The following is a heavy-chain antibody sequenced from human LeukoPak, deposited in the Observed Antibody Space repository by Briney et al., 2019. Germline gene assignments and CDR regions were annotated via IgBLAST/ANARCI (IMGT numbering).Heavy chain of an antibody. V-gene: IGHV4-4*07. J-gene: IGHJ4*02. Sequence: PETLSLTCTVSGGSISTYYWSWIRQAAGKGLEWIGRIHSSGSTHFNPSLKSRITMSVDSSTNKFSLKLTSVTAVDTAVYYCARLCAGGGGATYFYYWGQGTLVTVSS. CDR2: IHSSGST. CDR1: GGSISTYY. CDR3: ARLCAGGGGATYFYY. D-gene: IGHD1-26*01.